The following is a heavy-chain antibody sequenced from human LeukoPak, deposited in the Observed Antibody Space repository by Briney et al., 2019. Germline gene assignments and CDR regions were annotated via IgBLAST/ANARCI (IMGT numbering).Heavy chain of an antibody. CDR2: ISNSGSAI. CDR1: GFTFSSYA. CDR3: ARDLRGFPYYYYYMDV. V-gene: IGHV3-48*03. Sequence: GGSLRLSCAASGFTFSSYAMSWVRQAPGKGLEWLSYISNSGSAIYYADSVKGRFSISRDNAKNSLYLQMSSLRAEDTAVYYCARDLRGFPYYYYYMDVWGKGTTVTVSS. J-gene: IGHJ6*03.